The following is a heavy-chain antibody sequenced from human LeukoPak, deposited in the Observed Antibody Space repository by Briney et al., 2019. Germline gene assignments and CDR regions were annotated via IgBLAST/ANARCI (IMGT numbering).Heavy chain of an antibody. Sequence: GESLKISCEGSGYSFTNYWIGWVRKMLGKGLEWMGIIYPGDSYTRYSPSFQGQVTISADKSINTAYLQWSSLKTSDTAMYYCAREVVIAPRRGYAFDIWGQGTVVTVSS. V-gene: IGHV5-51*01. CDR1: GYSFTNYW. CDR2: IYPGDSYT. D-gene: IGHD2-15*01. J-gene: IGHJ3*02. CDR3: AREVVIAPRRGYAFDI.